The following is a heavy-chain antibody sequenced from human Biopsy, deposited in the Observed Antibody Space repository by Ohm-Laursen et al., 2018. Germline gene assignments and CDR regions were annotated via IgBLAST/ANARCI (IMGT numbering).Heavy chain of an antibody. CDR2: IDSSAAST. D-gene: IGHD4-17*01. CDR3: ASDLNGDPSAFDY. V-gene: IGHV3-23*01. CDR1: GFTFKNYA. J-gene: IGHJ4*02. Sequence: GSLRLSCTAASGFTFKNYAMNWVRQAPGKGLDWVSSIDSSAASTFYADSVKGRFTISRDNSKNTLFLQMNSLRAADTAIYYCASDLNGDPSAFDYWGQGTPVTVSS.